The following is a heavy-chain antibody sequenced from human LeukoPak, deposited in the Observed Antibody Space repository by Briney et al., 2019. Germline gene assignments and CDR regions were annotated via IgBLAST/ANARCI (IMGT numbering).Heavy chain of an antibody. J-gene: IGHJ6*03. Sequence: TGGSLRLSCAASGFTVSSNYMSWVRQAPGKGLEWVSVIYSGGSTYYADSVKGRFTISRDNSKNTLYLQMNSLRAEDTAVYYCAREQYQPFRYYYMDVWGKGTTVTISS. CDR3: AREQYQPFRYYYMDV. D-gene: IGHD2-2*01. CDR1: GFTVSSNY. V-gene: IGHV3-53*01. CDR2: IYSGGST.